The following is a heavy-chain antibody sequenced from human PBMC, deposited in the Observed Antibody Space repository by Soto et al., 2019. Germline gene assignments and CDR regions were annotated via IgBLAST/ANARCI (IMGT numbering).Heavy chain of an antibody. J-gene: IGHJ4*02. CDR2: IYYSGST. V-gene: IGHV4-31*03. CDR3: ARGGTMVRGVIRPYYFDY. D-gene: IGHD3-10*01. Sequence: QVQLQESGPGLVKPSQTLSLTCTVSGGSISSGGYYWSWIRQHPGKGLEWIGYIYYSGSTYYNPSLKRRVTISVDTSKNQFSLKLSSVTAADTAVYYCARGGTMVRGVIRPYYFDYWGQGTLVTVSS. CDR1: GGSISSGGYY.